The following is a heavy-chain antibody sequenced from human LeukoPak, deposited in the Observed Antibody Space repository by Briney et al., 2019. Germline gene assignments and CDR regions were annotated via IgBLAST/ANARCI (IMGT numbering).Heavy chain of an antibody. Sequence: SETLSHTCTVSGGSISSSSYYWGWIRQPPGKGLEWIGSIYYSGSTYYNPSLKSRVTISVDTSKNQFSLKLSSVTAADTAVYYCARGTTVTGSGYWGQGTLVTVSS. CDR3: ARGTTVTGSGY. D-gene: IGHD4-17*01. CDR2: IYYSGST. V-gene: IGHV4-39*01. J-gene: IGHJ4*02. CDR1: GGSISSSSYY.